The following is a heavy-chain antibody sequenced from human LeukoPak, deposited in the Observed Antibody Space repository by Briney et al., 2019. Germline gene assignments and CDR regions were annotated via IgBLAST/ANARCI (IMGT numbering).Heavy chain of an antibody. Sequence: GGSLRLSCAASGFTFSSYAMHWVRQAPGKGLEWVAVISYDGSNKYYADSVKGRFTISRDNSKNTLYLQMNSLRAEDTAVYYCARAPTIAGTMPYYFDYWGQGTLVTVSS. D-gene: IGHD6-13*01. V-gene: IGHV3-30-3*01. CDR1: GFTFSSYA. CDR3: ARAPTIAGTMPYYFDY. CDR2: ISYDGSNK. J-gene: IGHJ4*02.